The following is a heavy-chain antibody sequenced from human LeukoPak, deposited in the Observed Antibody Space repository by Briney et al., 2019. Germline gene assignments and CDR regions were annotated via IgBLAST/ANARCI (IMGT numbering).Heavy chain of an antibody. CDR1: GFTFSDNW. V-gene: IGHV3-7*01. Sequence: GGSLRLSCAASGFTFSDNWMTWVRQAPGKGLEWVANINQDGGGRYYVDSVQGRFIISRDNAQNSVRLQMNSLRAEDTAVYYCATRYCSIAACRASSYKCMDDWGKGTTVIASS. CDR3: ATRYCSIAACRASSYKCMDD. D-gene: IGHD2-2*01. J-gene: IGHJ6*04. CDR2: INQDGGGR.